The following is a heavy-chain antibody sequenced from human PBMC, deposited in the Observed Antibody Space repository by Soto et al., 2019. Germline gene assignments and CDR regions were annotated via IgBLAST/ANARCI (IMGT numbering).Heavy chain of an antibody. Sequence: QVQLVQSGAEVKKPGSSVKVSCKASGGTFSTHAISWVRQAPGQGLEWLGGVIPTLGTPNYAKKCQGRVTVTADEYPSTAYMELSRLTSEDTAVYYCARAAFRSGYYGYYSGMDVWGQGTAVNV. J-gene: IGHJ6*02. D-gene: IGHD3-3*01. V-gene: IGHV1-69*01. CDR2: VIPTLGTP. CDR3: ARAAFRSGYYGYYSGMDV. CDR1: GGTFSTHA.